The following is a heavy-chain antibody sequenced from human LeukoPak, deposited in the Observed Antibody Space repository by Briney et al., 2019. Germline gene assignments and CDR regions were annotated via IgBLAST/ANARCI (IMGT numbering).Heavy chain of an antibody. D-gene: IGHD1-7*01. Sequence: GGSLRLSCAASGFTLINHWMHWVRQAPGKGLEWVSSISSSSSYIYYADSVKGRFTISRDNAKNSLYLQMNSLRAEDTAVYYCARDRSTGTTLRNYYFDYWGQGTLVTVSS. CDR2: ISSSSSYI. CDR3: ARDRSTGTTLRNYYFDY. J-gene: IGHJ4*02. V-gene: IGHV3-21*01. CDR1: GFTLINHW.